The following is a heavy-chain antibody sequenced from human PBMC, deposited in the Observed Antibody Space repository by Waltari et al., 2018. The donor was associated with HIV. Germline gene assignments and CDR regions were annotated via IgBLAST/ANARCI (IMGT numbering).Heavy chain of an antibody. V-gene: IGHV3-15*01. CDR1: GFTFSAAW. J-gene: IGHJ4*02. CDR3: TTVGGGTRDY. CDR2: IKSNTDGGTT. D-gene: IGHD3-16*01. Sequence: EVLLVESGGGLGKPGGSLRLSCAASGFTFSAAWMSWVRQAPGKGLEWVGRIKSNTDGGTTDYAAPVKGRFTISRDDSKTTLYLEMNSLKTEDTVVYYCTTVGGGTRDYWGQGTLITVSS.